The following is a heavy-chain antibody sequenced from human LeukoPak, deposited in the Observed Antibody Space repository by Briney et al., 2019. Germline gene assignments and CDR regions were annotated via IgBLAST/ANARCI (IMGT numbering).Heavy chain of an antibody. CDR3: AKEQSSGWYRVADY. CDR2: ISTSGSTI. Sequence: PGGSLRLSCAASGFTFSSYEMNWVRQAPGKGLEWVSYISTSGSTIKYADSVKGRFTISRDNAKNSLYLQMNSLRVEDTAVYYCAKEQSSGWYRVADYWGQGTLVTVSS. D-gene: IGHD6-19*01. CDR1: GFTFSSYE. J-gene: IGHJ4*02. V-gene: IGHV3-48*03.